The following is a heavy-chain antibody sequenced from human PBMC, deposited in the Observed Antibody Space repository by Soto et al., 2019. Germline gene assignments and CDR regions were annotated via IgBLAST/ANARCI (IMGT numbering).Heavy chain of an antibody. CDR2: IYYSGST. D-gene: IGHD2-2*01. Sequence: SETLSLTCTVSGGSISSYYWSWIRQPPGKGLEWIGYIYYSGSTNYNPSLKSRVTVSVDTSKNQFSLKLSSVTAADTAVYYCARSKGSRPADPLDYWGQGTLVTVSS. V-gene: IGHV4-59*08. CDR3: ARSKGSRPADPLDY. CDR1: GGSISSYY. J-gene: IGHJ4*02.